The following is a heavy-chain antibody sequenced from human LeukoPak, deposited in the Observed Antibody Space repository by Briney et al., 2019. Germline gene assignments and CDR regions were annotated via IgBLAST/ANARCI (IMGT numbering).Heavy chain of an antibody. CDR1: GFTFSSYA. CDR3: AKELGGPYSYAY. D-gene: IGHD5-18*01. CDR2: ISYDGSNK. V-gene: IGHV3-30*18. Sequence: GGSLRLSCAASGFTFSSYAMSWVRQAPGKGLEWVAVISYDGSNKYYADSVKGRFTISRDNSKNTLYLQMNSLRAEDTAVYYCAKELGGPYSYAYWGQGTLVTVSS. J-gene: IGHJ4*02.